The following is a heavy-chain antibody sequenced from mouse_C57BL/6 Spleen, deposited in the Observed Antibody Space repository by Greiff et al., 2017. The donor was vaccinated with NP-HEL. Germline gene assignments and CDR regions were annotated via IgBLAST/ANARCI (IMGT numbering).Heavy chain of an antibody. CDR3: ARDRRNFYAMDY. CDR2: ISDGGSYT. V-gene: IGHV5-4*01. D-gene: IGHD2-1*01. CDR1: GFTFSSYA. Sequence: DVHLVESGGGLVKPGGSLKLSCAASGFTFSSYAMSWVRQTPEKRLEWVATISDGGSYTYYPDNVKGRFTISRDNAKNNLYLQMSHLKSESTDMSYCARDRRNFYAMDYWGQGTSVTVSS. J-gene: IGHJ4*01.